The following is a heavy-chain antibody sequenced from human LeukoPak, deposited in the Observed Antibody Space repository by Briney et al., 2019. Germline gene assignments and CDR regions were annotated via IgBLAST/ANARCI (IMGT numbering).Heavy chain of an antibody. J-gene: IGHJ4*02. V-gene: IGHV4-39*07. D-gene: IGHD4-17*01. CDR2: LYYSGST. Sequence: PSETLSLTCTVSSVPISSSTYCWNWIRQPPGKGLEWIGSLYYSGSTFYNPSLKSRVIISVDTSKNQFSLNLTSVTAADTAMYYCASMSRYGDSPTPHWGQGTLVTVSS. CDR3: ASMSRYGDSPTPH. CDR1: SVPISSSTYC.